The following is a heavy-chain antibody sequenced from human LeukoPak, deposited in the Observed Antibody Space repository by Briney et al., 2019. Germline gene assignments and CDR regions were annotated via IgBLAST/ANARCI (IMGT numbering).Heavy chain of an antibody. CDR1: GGSFRGYY. Sequence: NSSETLSLTCAVYGGSFRGYYWSWIRQPPRKGLEWIGEINHSGSTNYNPSLKSRVTISVDTSKNQFSLKLSSVTAADTAVYYCAREIVVVPAAMRYNWYDPWGQGTLVTVSS. J-gene: IGHJ5*02. CDR2: INHSGST. V-gene: IGHV4-34*01. D-gene: IGHD2-2*01. CDR3: AREIVVVPAAMRYNWYDP.